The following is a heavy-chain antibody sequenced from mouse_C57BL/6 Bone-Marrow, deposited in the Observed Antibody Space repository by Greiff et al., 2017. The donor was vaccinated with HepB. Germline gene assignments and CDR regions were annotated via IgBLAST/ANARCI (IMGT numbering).Heavy chain of an antibody. Sequence: VQLQQSGPELVKPGASVKISCKASGYTFTDYYMNWVRQSHGKGLEWIGDINPNNGGTSYNQKFKGKATLTVDKSSSTAYMELRSRTSEDSAVYYCARGIAADYWGQGTTLTVSS. J-gene: IGHJ2*01. V-gene: IGHV1-26*01. CDR3: ARGIAADY. CDR1: GYTFTDYY. CDR2: INPNNGGT.